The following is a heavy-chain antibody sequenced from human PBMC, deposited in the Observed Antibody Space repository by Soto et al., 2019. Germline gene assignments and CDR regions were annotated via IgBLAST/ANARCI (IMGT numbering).Heavy chain of an antibody. Sequence: GGSLRLSCSASGFTFSSYAMSWVRQAPGKGLEWVSAISGSGGSTYYADSVKGGFTTSRDNSKNTLYLQMTSLRAEDTAVYYCAQRYCSGGSCYFDYWGQGTLVPVSS. J-gene: IGHJ4*02. D-gene: IGHD2-15*01. CDR3: AQRYCSGGSCYFDY. CDR1: GFTFSSYA. V-gene: IGHV3-23*01. CDR2: ISGSGGST.